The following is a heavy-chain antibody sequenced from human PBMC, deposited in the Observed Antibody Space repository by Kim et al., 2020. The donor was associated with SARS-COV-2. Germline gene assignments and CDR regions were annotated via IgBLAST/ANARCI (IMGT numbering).Heavy chain of an antibody. J-gene: IGHJ4*02. CDR3: ARDFRRIAAAGTILILDY. V-gene: IGHV4-39*07. Sequence: SETLSLTCTVSGGSISSSSYYWGWIRQPPGKGLEWIGSIYYSGSTYYNPSLKSRVTISVDTSKNQFSLKLSSVTAADTAVYYCARDFRRIAAAGTILILDYWGQGTLVTVSS. CDR1: GGSISSSSYY. CDR2: IYYSGST. D-gene: IGHD6-13*01.